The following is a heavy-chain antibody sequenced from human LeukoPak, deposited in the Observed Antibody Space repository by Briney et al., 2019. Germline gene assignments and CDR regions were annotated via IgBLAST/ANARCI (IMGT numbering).Heavy chain of an antibody. CDR1: GFTFSSYG. CDR2: IWYDGSNK. CDR3: ARDPVSPKDYYDSSGYLDY. D-gene: IGHD3-22*01. V-gene: IGHV3-30*19. Sequence: PGRSLRLSCAASGFTFSSYGMHWVRQAPGKGLEWVAVIWYDGSNKYYTDSVKGRFTISRDNSKNTLYLQMNSLRAEDTAVYYCARDPVSPKDYYDSSGYLDYWGQGTLVTVSS. J-gene: IGHJ4*02.